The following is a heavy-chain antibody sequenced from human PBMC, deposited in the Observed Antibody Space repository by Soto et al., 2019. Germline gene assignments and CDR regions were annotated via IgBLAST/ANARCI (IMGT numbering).Heavy chain of an antibody. CDR3: ATDTVDHNSVWDPFDI. J-gene: IGHJ3*02. D-gene: IGHD4-17*01. CDR1: GSTFSDYS. CDR2: LGGSNSDT. V-gene: IGHV3-23*01. Sequence: GTLRLPWSSCGSTFSDYSISWALQAPGKGLEWGSGLGGSNSDTHYAASVEGRFSVSRDNSRSTLFLQMNSLRVEDTAVSYCATDTVDHNSVWDPFDICGQGIMVTV.